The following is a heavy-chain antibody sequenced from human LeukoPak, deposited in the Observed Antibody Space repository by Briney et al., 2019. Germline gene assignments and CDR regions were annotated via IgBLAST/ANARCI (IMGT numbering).Heavy chain of an antibody. CDR3: ARDFKGYYYMDV. CDR2: IYTSGST. J-gene: IGHJ6*03. CDR1: GGSISSYY. V-gene: IGHV4-4*07. Sequence: ASETLSLTCTVSGGSISSYYWSWIRQPVGKGLEWIGRIYTSGSTNYNPSLQSRVTISVDKSKNQFSLKLSSVTAADTAVYYCARDFKGYYYMDVWGKGTTVTVSS.